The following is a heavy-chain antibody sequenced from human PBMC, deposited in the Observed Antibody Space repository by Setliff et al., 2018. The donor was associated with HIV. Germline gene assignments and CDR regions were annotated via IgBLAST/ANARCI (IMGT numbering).Heavy chain of an antibody. V-gene: IGHV3-30*04. CDR2: ISYDGSNK. J-gene: IGHJ4*02. CDR3: ARESTQAVAGTGYFDY. D-gene: IGHD6-19*01. CDR1: GFTFSSYA. Sequence: GGSLRLSCAASGFTFSSYAMHWVRQAPGKGLEWVAVISYDGSNKYYADSVKGRFTISRDNSKNTLYLQMNSLRAEDTAVYYCARESTQAVAGTGYFDYWGQGTLVTVSS.